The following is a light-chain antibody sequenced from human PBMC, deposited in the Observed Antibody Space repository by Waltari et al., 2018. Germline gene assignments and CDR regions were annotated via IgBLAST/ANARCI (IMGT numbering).Light chain of an antibody. CDR2: KVS. J-gene: IGKJ3*01. V-gene: IGKV2-30*02. Sequence: VVMTQSPLSLPITPGQPASFSCRSSQSLVHSDGNTCLSWYQQQPGQPPRLLIYKVSNRDSGVPDRFSGSWAGTDFTLKISRVEAEDVGVYYCGQGTHWPPFTFGPGTKLDIK. CDR3: GQGTHWPPFT. CDR1: QSLVHSDGNTC.